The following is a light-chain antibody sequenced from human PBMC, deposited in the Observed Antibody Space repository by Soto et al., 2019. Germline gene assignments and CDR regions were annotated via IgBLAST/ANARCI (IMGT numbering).Light chain of an antibody. J-gene: IGLJ3*02. CDR3: TSYTTKSTWV. V-gene: IGLV2-14*01. CDR1: TSDIGAYNY. CDR2: EVT. Sequence: QSALTQPASVSGSPGQSITISCTRTTSDIGAYNYVSWYQQHPGKATKLMIYEVTNRPSGASDRFSGSKSDNTASLTISGLRAEDEADYYCTSYTTKSTWVFGGGTKVTVL.